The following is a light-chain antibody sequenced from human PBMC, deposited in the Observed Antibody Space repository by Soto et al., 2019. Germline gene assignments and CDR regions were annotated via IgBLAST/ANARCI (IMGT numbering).Light chain of an antibody. J-gene: IGKJ1*01. CDR1: QYISTY. CDR3: QESYSTS. CDR2: VAS. V-gene: IGKV1-39*01. Sequence: DNQMTQSPSSLSTTVGGSLTITCLASQYISTYLNWYQQKPGKAPKLLIYVASNLQSGVPSRFSGSGSGTDFTLTISSLQPEDIATYYCQESYSTSFGQGAIVDIK.